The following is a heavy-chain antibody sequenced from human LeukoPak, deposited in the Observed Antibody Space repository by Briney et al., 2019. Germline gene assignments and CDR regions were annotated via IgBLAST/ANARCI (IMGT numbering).Heavy chain of an antibody. Sequence: SETLSLTCTVSGGSISSYYWSWIRQPPGKGLEWIGYIYYSGSTNYNPSLKSRVTISVDTSKNQFSLKLSSVTAADTAVYYCARESYDSSGYYFDYWGQGTLVTVSS. D-gene: IGHD3-22*01. CDR3: ARESYDSSGYYFDY. J-gene: IGHJ4*02. CDR2: IYYSGST. V-gene: IGHV4-59*01. CDR1: GGSISSYY.